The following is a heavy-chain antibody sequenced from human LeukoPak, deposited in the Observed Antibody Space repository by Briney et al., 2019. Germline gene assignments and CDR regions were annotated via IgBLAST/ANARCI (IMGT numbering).Heavy chain of an antibody. D-gene: IGHD3-10*01. Sequence: GGSLRLSCAASGFTFSSYSMNWVRQAPGKVLEWVSYISSSSSTIYYADSVKGRFTISRDNAKNSLYLQMDSLRAEDTAVYYCARPYYYGSGSYYYWGQGTLVTVSS. CDR3: ARPYYYGSGSYYY. J-gene: IGHJ4*02. CDR2: ISSSSSTI. CDR1: GFTFSSYS. V-gene: IGHV3-48*01.